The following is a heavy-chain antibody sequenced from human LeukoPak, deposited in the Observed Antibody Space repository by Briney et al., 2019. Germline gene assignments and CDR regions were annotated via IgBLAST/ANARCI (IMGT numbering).Heavy chain of an antibody. CDR2: LYISDST. J-gene: IGHJ3*02. CDR1: GGSINSYH. CDR3: TRVGGYSLGAFDI. Sequence: SETLSLTCTVSGGSINSYHWNWLRQPPGQGLELIGRLYISDSTNHNHSLDSRVIMSLDTSKSEFSLKLSSVTPANTAVYYCTRVGGYSLGAFDIWGQGTMVTVSS. D-gene: IGHD3-22*01. V-gene: IGHV4-4*07.